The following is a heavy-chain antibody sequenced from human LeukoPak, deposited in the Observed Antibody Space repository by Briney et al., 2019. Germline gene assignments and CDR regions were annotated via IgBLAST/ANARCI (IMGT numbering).Heavy chain of an antibody. CDR2: IKQDGSET. J-gene: IGHJ4*02. V-gene: IGHV3-7*01. Sequence: PGGSLRLSCVGSEFIFSNYWMNWVRQAPGKGLEWVANIKQDGSETYSVDSVKGRFTISRDNAKNSLYLQMNSLRAEDTAIYYCARGSSNTGFAYWGQGTLVTVSS. D-gene: IGHD1-14*01. CDR3: ARGSSNTGFAY. CDR1: EFIFSNYW.